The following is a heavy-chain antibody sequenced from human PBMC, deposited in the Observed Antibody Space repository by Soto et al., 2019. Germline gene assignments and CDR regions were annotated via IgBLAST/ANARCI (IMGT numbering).Heavy chain of an antibody. CDR1: GYTFTSYA. CDR2: INAGIGNT. V-gene: IGHV1-3*01. Sequence: ASVKVSCKASGYTFTSYAMHWVRQAPGQRLEWMGWINAGIGNTKYSQKFQGRVTITRDTSASTAYMELSSLRSEDTAVYYCARGRIQLWLYYFDYWGQGTLVTVSS. J-gene: IGHJ4*02. CDR3: ARGRIQLWLYYFDY. D-gene: IGHD5-18*01.